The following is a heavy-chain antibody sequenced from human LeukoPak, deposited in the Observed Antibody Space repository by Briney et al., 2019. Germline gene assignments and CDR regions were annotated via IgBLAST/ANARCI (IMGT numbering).Heavy chain of an antibody. Sequence: GGSLRLSCAASGFTFSDYYMSWIRQAPGKGLEWFSYISSSGSTIYYADSVKGRFTISRDNAKNSLYLQMNSLRAEDTAVYYCARVGSSWYVAHFDYWGQGTLVTVSS. V-gene: IGHV3-11*01. J-gene: IGHJ4*02. CDR1: GFTFSDYY. CDR3: ARVGSSWYVAHFDY. CDR2: ISSSGSTI. D-gene: IGHD6-13*01.